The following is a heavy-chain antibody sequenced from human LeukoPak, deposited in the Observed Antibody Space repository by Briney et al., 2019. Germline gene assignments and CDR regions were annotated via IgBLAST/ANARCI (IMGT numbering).Heavy chain of an antibody. CDR2: ITPIIDSA. J-gene: IGHJ5*02. D-gene: IGHD1-26*01. CDR1: GGTFRSHI. CDR3: TRVNLRGSQYNWFDP. Sequence: SVKVSRKTSGGTFRSHIFSRVRQAPGQGLEWMGKITPIIDSAKYSQKFRDRLTITGDSSTGTAYMELSSLTPEDTALYYCTRVNLRGSQYNWFDPWGQGTLVIVSS. V-gene: IGHV1-69*08.